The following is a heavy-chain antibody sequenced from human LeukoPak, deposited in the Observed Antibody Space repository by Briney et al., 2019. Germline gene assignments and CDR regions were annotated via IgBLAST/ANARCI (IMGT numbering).Heavy chain of an antibody. CDR3: ARTSPRPATFDY. CDR2: IYTSGTT. V-gene: IGHV4-4*07. D-gene: IGHD2-15*01. CDR1: GGSISSYY. J-gene: IGHJ4*02. Sequence: SETLSLTCAVSGGSISSYYWSWIRQPAGKGLEWIGRIYTSGTTNYNPSLKSRVTMSVDTSKNQFSLNLNSVTAADTAVYYCARTSPRPATFDYWGQGTLVTISS.